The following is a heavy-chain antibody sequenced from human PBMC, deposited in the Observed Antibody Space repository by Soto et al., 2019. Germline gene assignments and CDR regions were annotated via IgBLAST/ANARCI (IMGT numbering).Heavy chain of an antibody. CDR3: ARESRYCSGGCCYFLPGIDY. CDR2: INTYNGNT. Sequence: GASVKVSCKASSYTFTSHGISWVRQAPGQGLEWMGWINTYNGNTDYAQKFQGRVTITADESTSTAYMELSGLRSEDTAVYYCARESRYCSGGCCYFLPGIDYWGQGTLVTVSS. V-gene: IGHV1-18*01. D-gene: IGHD2-15*01. CDR1: SYTFTSHG. J-gene: IGHJ4*02.